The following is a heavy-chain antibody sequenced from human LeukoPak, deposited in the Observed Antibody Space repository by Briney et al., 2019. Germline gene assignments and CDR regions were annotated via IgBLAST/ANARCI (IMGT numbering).Heavy chain of an antibody. CDR3: WVWTFYYYYYYYMDV. CDR1: GFTFSSYS. D-gene: IGHD6-13*01. V-gene: IGHV3-21*01. J-gene: IGHJ6*03. CDR2: ISSSSSYI. Sequence: PGGSLRLSCAASGFTFSSYSMNWVRQAPGKGLEWVSSISSSSSYIYYADSVKGRFTISRDNAKNSLYLQMNSLRAEDTAVYYCWVWTFYYYYYYYMDVWGKGTTVTISS.